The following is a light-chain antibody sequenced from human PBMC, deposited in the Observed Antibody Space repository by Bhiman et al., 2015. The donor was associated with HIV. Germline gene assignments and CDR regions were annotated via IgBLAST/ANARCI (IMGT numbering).Light chain of an antibody. CDR1: KLGDKY. Sequence: SYELTQPPSMSVSPGQTASITCSGDKLGDKYACWYQQKPGQSPVLVIYQDNTRPSGIPERFSGSNSGNTATLTINRVEAGDEADYYCQVWDSSSGYVVFGGGTKLTVL. J-gene: IGLJ2*01. CDR2: QDN. CDR3: QVWDSSSGYVV. V-gene: IGLV3-1*01.